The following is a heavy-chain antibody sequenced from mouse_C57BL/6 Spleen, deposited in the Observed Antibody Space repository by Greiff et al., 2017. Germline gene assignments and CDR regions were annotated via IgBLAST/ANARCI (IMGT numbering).Heavy chain of an antibody. CDR3: ARSSNYYGFAY. CDR2: IYPGSGST. CDR1: GSTFTGYW. J-gene: IGHJ3*01. V-gene: IGHV1-55*01. D-gene: IGHD1-1*01. Sequence: QVQLQQPGAELVKPGASVRMSCKASGSTFTGYWITWVKQRPGQGLDWIGDIYPGSGSTNYNEKFKSKATLTVDTSSSTAYMQLSSLTSEDSAVYYCARSSNYYGFAYWGQGTLVTVSA.